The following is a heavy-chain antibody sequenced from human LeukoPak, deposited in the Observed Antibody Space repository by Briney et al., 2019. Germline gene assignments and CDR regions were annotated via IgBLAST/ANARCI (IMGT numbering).Heavy chain of an antibody. D-gene: IGHD2-2*01. Sequence: PGGSLRLSCAVSGFRFSSQWMTWVRQAPGTGLEWVATINSDGSAKYYVDSVKGRFTISRDNAKNSLYLQMNSLRAEDTAVYYCAREGMGVPAAIPMDVWGKGTTVTVSS. CDR2: INSDGSAK. CDR1: GFRFSSQW. V-gene: IGHV3-7*01. CDR3: AREGMGVPAAIPMDV. J-gene: IGHJ6*04.